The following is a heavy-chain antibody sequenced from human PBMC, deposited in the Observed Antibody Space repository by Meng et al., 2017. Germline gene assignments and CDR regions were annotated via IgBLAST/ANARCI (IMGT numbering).Heavy chain of an antibody. Sequence: GGSLRLSCAASGFTFSDYYMSWIRQAPGKGLEWVSYISSSSSYIYYADSVKGRFTISGDNAKNSLYLQMNSLRAEDTAVYYCARDPAYYYDSSGYNDYWGQGTLVTVSS. D-gene: IGHD3-22*01. CDR1: GFTFSDYY. V-gene: IGHV3-11*06. CDR3: ARDPAYYYDSSGYNDY. CDR2: ISSSSSYI. J-gene: IGHJ4*02.